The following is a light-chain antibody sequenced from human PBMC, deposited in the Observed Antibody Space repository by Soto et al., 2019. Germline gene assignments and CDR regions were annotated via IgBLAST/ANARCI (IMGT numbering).Light chain of an antibody. V-gene: IGKV3-20*01. J-gene: IGKJ1*01. CDR1: QSVSSSY. Sequence: EIVLTQSPGTLSLSPGERATLSCRASQSVSSSYLAWYQQKPGQAPRLLIYGASSRATGIPDRFSGSGSRTDFTLTISRLEPEDFAVYYCQQYGTSPRTFGQGIKVDIK. CDR2: GAS. CDR3: QQYGTSPRT.